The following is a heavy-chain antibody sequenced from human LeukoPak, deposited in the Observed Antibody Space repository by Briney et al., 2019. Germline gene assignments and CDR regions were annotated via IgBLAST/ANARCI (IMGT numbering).Heavy chain of an antibody. Sequence: GGSLRLSCAASRFTFSSYSMNWVRQAPGKGLEWVSSISSSGSYIYYADSVKGRFTISRDNSKNTLYLQMNSLRAEDTAVYYCAKEGVYDSSGIDIWGQGTMVTVSS. CDR3: AKEGVYDSSGIDI. CDR2: ISSSGSYI. D-gene: IGHD3-22*01. CDR1: RFTFSSYS. V-gene: IGHV3-21*01. J-gene: IGHJ3*02.